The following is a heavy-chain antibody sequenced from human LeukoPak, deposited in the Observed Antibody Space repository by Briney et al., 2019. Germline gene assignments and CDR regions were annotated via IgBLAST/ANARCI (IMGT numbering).Heavy chain of an antibody. D-gene: IGHD3-9*01. Sequence: SGTLSLTRAGYGGAFSGYYWGWVRQPPGKGLEWIGEINHSGSTNYNPSLKSRVTISVATSKNQFSLKLTSVTAADTAVYYCARGRLTTGGWFDPWGQGTLVTVSS. V-gene: IGHV4-34*01. CDR3: ARGRLTTGGWFDP. CDR1: GGAFSGYY. J-gene: IGHJ5*02. CDR2: INHSGST.